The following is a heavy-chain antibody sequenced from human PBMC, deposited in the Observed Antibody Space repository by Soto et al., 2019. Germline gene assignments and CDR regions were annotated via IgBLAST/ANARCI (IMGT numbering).Heavy chain of an antibody. CDR3: AKVGGSSGISIDYDTMDV. CDR1: GFTFSSYA. V-gene: IGHV3-23*01. CDR2: ISGSGGYP. D-gene: IGHD3-22*01. Sequence: EVQLLESGGGLVQPGGSLRLSCAASGFTFSSYAMSWVRQAPGKGLEWVSTISGSGGYPYHADSVKGRFTISRDNSKNILYLQMKGLRDADTAVHYCAKVGGSSGISIDYDTMDVWGQGTTVTVSS. J-gene: IGHJ6*02.